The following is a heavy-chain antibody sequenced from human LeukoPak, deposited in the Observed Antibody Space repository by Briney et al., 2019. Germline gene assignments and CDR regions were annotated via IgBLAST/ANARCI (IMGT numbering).Heavy chain of an antibody. CDR1: GFTVSSNY. Sequence: PGGSLRLSCAASGFTVSSNYMSWVRQAPGKGLEWVSVIYSGGSTYYADSVKGRFTISRDNSKNTLYLQMNSLRAEDTAVYYCARDPRIATRPSDYWGQGTLVTVSS. J-gene: IGHJ4*02. V-gene: IGHV3-53*01. D-gene: IGHD6-6*01. CDR2: IYSGGST. CDR3: ARDPRIATRPSDY.